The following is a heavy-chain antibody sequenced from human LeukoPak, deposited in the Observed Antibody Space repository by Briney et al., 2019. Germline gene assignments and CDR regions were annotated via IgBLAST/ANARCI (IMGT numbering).Heavy chain of an antibody. J-gene: IGHJ3*02. V-gene: IGHV1-18*01. CDR3: ARDLRWEVPDAFDI. CDR1: GYTFISYG. Sequence: ASVKVSCKASGYTFISYGISWVRQAPGQGLEWMGWISAYNGNTKYAQKVQGRVTMSTDTSTRTAYMELRSLRSDDTAVYYCARDLRWEVPDAFDIWGQGTMVTVSS. CDR2: ISAYNGNT. D-gene: IGHD4-23*01.